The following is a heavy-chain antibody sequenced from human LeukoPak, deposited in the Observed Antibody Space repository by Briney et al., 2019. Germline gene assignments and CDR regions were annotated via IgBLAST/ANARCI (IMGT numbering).Heavy chain of an antibody. CDR1: GGSISSSNW. CDR2: IYHSGST. Sequence: SGTLSLTCAVSGGSISSSNWWSWVRQPPGKGLEWIGEIYHSGSTNYNPSLKSRVTISVDKSKNQFSLKLSSVTAADTAVYYCARTSFSYDSSGYPKYFQHWGQGTLVTVSS. V-gene: IGHV4-4*02. D-gene: IGHD3-22*01. CDR3: ARTSFSYDSSGYPKYFQH. J-gene: IGHJ1*01.